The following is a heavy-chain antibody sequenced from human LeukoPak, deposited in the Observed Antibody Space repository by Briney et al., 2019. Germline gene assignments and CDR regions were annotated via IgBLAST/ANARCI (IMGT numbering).Heavy chain of an antibody. CDR3: ARSPYTYGSLFYLAY. CDR2: INPSGGST. CDR1: GYTFTYYY. V-gene: IGHV1-46*01. J-gene: IGHJ4*02. Sequence: GASVRVSCKTSGYTFTYYYIHWVRQAPGQGLEWMGIINPSGGSTTYAQNFQGRVALTRDTSTSTVYMELSSLRSEDTALYYCARSPYTYGSLFYLAYWGQGTLVSDSS. D-gene: IGHD5-18*01.